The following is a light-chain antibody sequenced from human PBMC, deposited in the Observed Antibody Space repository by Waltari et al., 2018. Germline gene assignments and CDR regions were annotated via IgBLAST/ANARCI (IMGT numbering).Light chain of an antibody. V-gene: IGLV1-40*01. J-gene: IGLJ2*01. CDR3: QSYDSSLSGVV. Sequence: QSVLTPPPSVSGAPGQRVTISCPGSHSNIGAGYDVNWYQQLPGTAPKLLIYGNSNRPSGVPDRFSGSKSGTSASLAITGLQAEDEADYYCQSYDSSLSGVVFGGGTKLTVL. CDR1: HSNIGAGYD. CDR2: GNS.